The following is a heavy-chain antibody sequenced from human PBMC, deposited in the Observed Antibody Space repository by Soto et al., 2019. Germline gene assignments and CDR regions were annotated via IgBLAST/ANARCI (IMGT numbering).Heavy chain of an antibody. V-gene: IGHV3-74*01. CDR2: INSDGSST. Sequence: GGLRRLSCAVCGFNCSSYWMHCVRQAPGKGLVWVSRINSDGSSTSYADSVKGRFTISRDNAKNTLYLQMNSLRAEDTVVYYCARDLPPYIAVAGQDYYYYGMDVWGQGTTVTVSS. J-gene: IGHJ6*02. CDR3: ARDLPPYIAVAGQDYYYYGMDV. CDR1: GFNCSSYW. D-gene: IGHD6-19*01.